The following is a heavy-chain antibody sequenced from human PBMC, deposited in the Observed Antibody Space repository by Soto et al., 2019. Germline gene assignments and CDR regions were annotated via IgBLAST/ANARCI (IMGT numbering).Heavy chain of an antibody. V-gene: IGHV3-74*01. CDR1: GFTFNTHW. J-gene: IGHJ4*02. CDR3: TRGGAMGVDY. Sequence: EVQLVESGGGVVQLGGSLRLSCTASGFTFNTHWMHWVRQAPGKGLVWVSRIYFDGITTNYADSVKGRLTGSRDNAKNTVYLHVNTLRAEDTAVYYFTRGGAMGVDYWGQGTLVTVSS. CDR2: IYFDGITT. D-gene: IGHD1-26*01.